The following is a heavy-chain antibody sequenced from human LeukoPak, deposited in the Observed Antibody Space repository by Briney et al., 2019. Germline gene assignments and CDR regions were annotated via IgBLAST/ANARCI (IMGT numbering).Heavy chain of an antibody. D-gene: IGHD3-22*01. CDR2: LYSGSDT. CDR1: GFSVGLNY. Sequence: GGSLTLSCAASGFSVGLNYMNWVRQAPGKGLEWVSILYSGSDTYYADSVTGRFTISRDSSKNMLFLHMNSLRAEDTALYYCARASDSTGYPPLPFDVWGQPTLVTVSS. J-gene: IGHJ4*02. CDR3: ARASDSTGYPPLPFDV. V-gene: IGHV3-53*01.